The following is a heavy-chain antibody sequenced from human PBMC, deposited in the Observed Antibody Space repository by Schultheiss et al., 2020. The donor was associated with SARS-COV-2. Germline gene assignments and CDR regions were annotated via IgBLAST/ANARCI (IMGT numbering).Heavy chain of an antibody. CDR3: TRWDEYSHDF. D-gene: IGHD1-26*01. V-gene: IGHV5-51*01. CDR2: IYPGDSDT. Sequence: GESLKISCRGSGYMFTSYWIGWVRQMPGKGLEWMGIIYPGDSDTRYSPAFQGQVTISVDKSISTAYLQWSSLKASDTAMYYCTRWDEYSHDFWGKGSLVTVSS. J-gene: IGHJ4*02. CDR1: GYMFTSYW.